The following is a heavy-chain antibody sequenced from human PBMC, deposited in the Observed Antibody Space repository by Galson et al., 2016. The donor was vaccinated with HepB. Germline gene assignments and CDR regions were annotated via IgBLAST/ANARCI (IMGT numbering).Heavy chain of an antibody. CDR1: GYSFTNYW. D-gene: IGHD5-18*01. CDR3: ARQARGGIQLWKYFDY. V-gene: IGHV5-10-1*01. Sequence: QSGAEVKKPGESLRISCKGSGYSFTNYWISWVRQMPGKGLEWMGRIDPSDSYTNYSPSFQGHVTISAGKSISAAYLQWSSLKASDTAMYYCARQARGGIQLWKYFDYWGQGTLVTVSS. CDR2: IDPSDSYT. J-gene: IGHJ4*02.